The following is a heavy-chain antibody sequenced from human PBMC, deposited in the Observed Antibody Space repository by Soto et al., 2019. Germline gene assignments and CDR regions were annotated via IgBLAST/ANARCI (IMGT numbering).Heavy chain of an antibody. CDR1: GFTFSNAW. CDR2: IKSKTDGGTT. V-gene: IGHV3-15*07. D-gene: IGHD2-15*01. J-gene: IGHJ6*02. Sequence: GGSLRLSCAASGFTFSNAWMNWVRQAPGKGLEWVGRIKSKTDGGTTDYAATVKGRFTITRDDSKNTLYLQMNSLKTEDTAVYYCTTAADIVVVVAATRPDGMDVWGQGTTVTVSS. CDR3: TTAADIVVVVAATRPDGMDV.